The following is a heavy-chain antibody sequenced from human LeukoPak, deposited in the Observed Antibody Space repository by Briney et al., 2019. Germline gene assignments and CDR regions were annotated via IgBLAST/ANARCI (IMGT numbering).Heavy chain of an antibody. D-gene: IGHD3-10*01. J-gene: IGHJ4*02. Sequence: GGSLRLSCAASGFIFSGSSIHWVRQASGKGLEWVGRIRSKANNYATAYAASVKGRFTISRDDSKNTAYLQMNSLKTEDTAVYYCTGNCYGSGSYADFDYWGQGTLVTVSS. CDR2: IRSKANNYAT. V-gene: IGHV3-73*01. CDR3: TGNCYGSGSYADFDY. CDR1: GFIFSGSS.